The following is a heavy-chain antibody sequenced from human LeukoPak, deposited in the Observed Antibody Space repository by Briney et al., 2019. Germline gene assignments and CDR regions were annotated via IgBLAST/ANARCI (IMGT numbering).Heavy chain of an antibody. V-gene: IGHV4-34*01. CDR1: GGSFSGYY. CDR2: INHSGST. J-gene: IGHJ4*02. CDR3: ARGELVVPAAIRAYFDY. D-gene: IGHD2-2*02. Sequence: SETLSLTCAVYGGSFSGYYWSWIRQPPGKGLEWIGEINHSGSTNYNPSLKSRVTTSVDTSKNQFSLKLSSVTAADTAVYYCARGELVVPAAIRAYFDYWGQGTLVTVSS.